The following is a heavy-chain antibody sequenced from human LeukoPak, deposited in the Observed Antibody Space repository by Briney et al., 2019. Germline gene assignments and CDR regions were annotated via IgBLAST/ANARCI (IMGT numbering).Heavy chain of an antibody. CDR1: GFTFSSYS. CDR3: AELGITMIGGV. V-gene: IGHV3-21*01. J-gene: IGHJ6*04. CDR2: ITSSSNYI. D-gene: IGHD3-10*02. Sequence: GGSLRLSCAASGFTFSSYSMNWVRQAPGKGLEWVSSITSSSNYIYYADSVKGRFTISRDNAKNSLYLQMNSLRAEDTAVYYCAELGITMIGGVWGKGTTVTISS.